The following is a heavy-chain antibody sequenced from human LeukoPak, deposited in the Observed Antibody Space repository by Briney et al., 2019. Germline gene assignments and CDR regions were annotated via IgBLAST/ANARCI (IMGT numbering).Heavy chain of an antibody. CDR3: AKDRGGWWLLHFDY. J-gene: IGHJ4*02. CDR2: ISGSGGST. Sequence: GGSLRLSCAASGFTFSSYAMSWVRQAPGKGLEWVSAISGSGGSTSYADSVKGRFTISRDNSKNTLYLQMNSLRAEDTAVYYCAKDRGGWWLLHFDYWGQGTLVTVSS. CDR1: GFTFSSYA. D-gene: IGHD2-15*01. V-gene: IGHV3-23*01.